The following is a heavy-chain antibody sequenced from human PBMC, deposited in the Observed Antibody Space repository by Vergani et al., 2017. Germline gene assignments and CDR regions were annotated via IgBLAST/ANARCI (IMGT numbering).Heavy chain of an antibody. CDR2: IYVSGIT. CDR1: GASINNDFYY. V-gene: IGHV4-61*02. Sequence: QVQLQESGPGLVKPSQTLSLTCTVSGASINNDFYYWHWIRQPAGKGLEWIGRIYVSGITDYNSSLQSRVSMSVDTSKNQFSLKLSSLTAADTAVYYCARVGIQLWLNDYWGQGTLVTVSS. J-gene: IGHJ4*02. CDR3: ARVGIQLWLNDY. D-gene: IGHD5-18*01.